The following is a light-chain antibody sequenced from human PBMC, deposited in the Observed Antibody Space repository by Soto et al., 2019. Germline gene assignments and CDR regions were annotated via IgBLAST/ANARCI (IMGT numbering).Light chain of an antibody. CDR2: WAS. J-gene: IGKJ1*01. CDR1: RSILYSSNNENF. Sequence: DIVMTQSPDSLAVSLGERATINCKSSRSILYSSNNENFLAWYQQKPGQSPKLLIYWASTRESGVPDRFSGSASGTAFTLTISSLQAEDVAVYYCQQYYTTPPTFGQGTKVEIK. V-gene: IGKV4-1*01. CDR3: QQYYTTPPT.